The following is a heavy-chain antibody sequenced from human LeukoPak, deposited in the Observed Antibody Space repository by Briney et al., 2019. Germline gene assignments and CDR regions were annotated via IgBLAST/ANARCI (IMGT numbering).Heavy chain of an antibody. CDR1: GGSISSYY. D-gene: IGHD2-2*02. J-gene: IGHJ6*03. CDR3: ARDSNYCSSTSCYTGNYYYYYMDV. CDR2: IYTSGST. Sequence: SETLSLTCTVSGGSISSYYWSWIRQPAGKGLEWIGRIYTSGSTNYNPSLKSRATMSVDTSKNQFSLKLSSVTAADTAVYYCARDSNYCSSTSCYTGNYYYYYMDVWGKGTTVTVSS. V-gene: IGHV4-4*07.